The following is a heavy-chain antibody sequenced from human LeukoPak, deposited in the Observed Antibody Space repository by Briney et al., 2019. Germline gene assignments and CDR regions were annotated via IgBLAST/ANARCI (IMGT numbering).Heavy chain of an antibody. CDR2: FSATDGNA. V-gene: IGHV3-23*01. Sequence: GGSLRLSCAAAGFTLSNSAMTWVRQAPGKGLEWVSGFSATDGNANYADSVKGGLTISRDNSKNPRHLKMNSLRPEDTALYYCAKGGRGGYNIAFDVWGQGTMVTVSS. CDR3: AKGGRGGYNIAFDV. J-gene: IGHJ3*01. CDR1: GFTLSNSA. D-gene: IGHD5-24*01.